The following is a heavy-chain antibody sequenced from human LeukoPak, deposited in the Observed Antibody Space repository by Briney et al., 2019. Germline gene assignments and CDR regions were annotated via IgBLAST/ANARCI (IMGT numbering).Heavy chain of an antibody. D-gene: IGHD2-2*02. Sequence: GGSLRLSCAASGFTFSSYAMSWVRQAPGKGLEWVSAISGSGGSTYYADSVKGRFTISRDNSKNTLYLQMNSLRAEDTAVYYCARDGRQGYCSSTSCSTGYFDYWGQGTLVTVSS. CDR2: ISGSGGST. J-gene: IGHJ4*02. V-gene: IGHV3-23*01. CDR1: GFTFSSYA. CDR3: ARDGRQGYCSSTSCSTGYFDY.